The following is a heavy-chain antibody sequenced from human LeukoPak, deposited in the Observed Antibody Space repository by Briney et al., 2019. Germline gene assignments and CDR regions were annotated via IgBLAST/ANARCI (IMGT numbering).Heavy chain of an antibody. CDR2: TYYNSNWYN. J-gene: IGHJ5*02. CDR3: ARDLAVQSYNWFDP. Sequence: SQTPSLTCAISGDSVSTNSVGWNWIRQSPSRGLEWLGRTYYNSNWYNHYAVSVKSRIIINPDTSKNQFSLQLNSVTPEDTAVYYCARDLAVQSYNWFDPWGQGTLVTVSS. D-gene: IGHD6-19*01. CDR1: GDSVSTNSVG. V-gene: IGHV6-1*01.